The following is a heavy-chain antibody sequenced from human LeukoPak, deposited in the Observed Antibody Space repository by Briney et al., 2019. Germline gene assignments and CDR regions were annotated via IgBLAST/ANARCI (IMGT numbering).Heavy chain of an antibody. CDR1: GGSISSSSYY. J-gene: IGHJ5*02. D-gene: IGHD3-16*02. CDR2: IYYSGST. Sequence: SETLSLTCTVSGGSISSSSYYWGWIRQPPGKGLEWIGSIYYSGSTYYNPFLKSRVTISVDTSKNQFSLKLSSVTAADTAVYYCARASYLTFGGVIPHNWFDPWGQGTLVTVSS. V-gene: IGHV4-39*07. CDR3: ARASYLTFGGVIPHNWFDP.